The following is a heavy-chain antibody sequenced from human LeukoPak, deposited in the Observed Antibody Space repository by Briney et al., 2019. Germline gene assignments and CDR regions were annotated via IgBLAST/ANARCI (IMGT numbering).Heavy chain of an antibody. CDR3: TTSLIGATSYFYSYALDV. CDR2: LDPEDGGA. J-gene: IGHJ6*02. Sequence: GASVKVSCKVSGYTLTELSMHWVRQAPGKGLEWMGGLDPEDGGAIYAQNFQGRVTVTEDTSTDTAFMELNSLRSDDTAVYYCTTSLIGATSYFYSYALDVWGQGTTITVSS. V-gene: IGHV1-24*01. CDR1: GYTLTELS. D-gene: IGHD1-26*01.